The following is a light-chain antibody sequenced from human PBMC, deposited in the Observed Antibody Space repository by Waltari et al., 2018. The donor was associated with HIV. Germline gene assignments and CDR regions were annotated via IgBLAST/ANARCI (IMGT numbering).Light chain of an antibody. CDR2: AAS. V-gene: IGKV1-6*01. CDR3: LQDYSYPWR. Sequence: AIQVAQSPSLLYAFVGDRVTITCRTSQDIKYDLAWYQQKPGKAPELLIYAASTLQSGVSSRFSGSGSGTTFTLTINSLQPEDFATYYCLQDYSYPWRFGQGTRVEVK. CDR1: QDIKYD. J-gene: IGKJ1*01.